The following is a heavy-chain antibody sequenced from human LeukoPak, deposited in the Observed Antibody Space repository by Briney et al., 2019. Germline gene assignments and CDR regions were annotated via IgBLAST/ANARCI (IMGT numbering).Heavy chain of an antibody. CDR3: ARAEGDNSYGYGDYYYYYGMDV. J-gene: IGHJ6*02. CDR1: GGTFSSYA. Sequence: SVKVSCKASGGTFSSYAISWVRQAPGQGLEWMGGIIPIFGTANYAQKFQGRATITADESTSTAYMELSSLRSEDTAVYYCARAEGDNSYGYGDYYYYYGMDVWGQGTTVTVSS. D-gene: IGHD5-18*01. V-gene: IGHV1-69*13. CDR2: IIPIFGTA.